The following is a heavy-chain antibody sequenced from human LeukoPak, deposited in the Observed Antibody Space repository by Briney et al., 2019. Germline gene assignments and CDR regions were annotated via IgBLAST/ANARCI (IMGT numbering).Heavy chain of an antibody. CDR1: GYTFTSYD. Sequence: ASVKVSCKASGYTFTSYDINWVRQATGQGLEWMGWMNPNSGNTGYAQKFQGRVTITADESTSTAYMELSSLRSEDTAVYYCARVPSGSYDQFYGYWGQGTLVTVSS. D-gene: IGHD1-26*01. J-gene: IGHJ4*02. CDR2: MNPNSGNT. CDR3: ARVPSGSYDQFYGY. V-gene: IGHV1-8*01.